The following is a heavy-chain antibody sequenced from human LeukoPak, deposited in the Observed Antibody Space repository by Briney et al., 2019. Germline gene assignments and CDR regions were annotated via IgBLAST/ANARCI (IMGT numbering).Heavy chain of an antibody. J-gene: IGHJ6*03. CDR2: MNPNSGNT. Sequence: GVSVSLSCKASGYTFTSYDMNWVRQATGQGLEWMGWMNPNSGNTGYAQKFQARVTLTTQTCISTAYMDLSSLTSEDTAVYYCARRVAAAQRQVYYSYMDAWGKGTPVTVSS. CDR1: GYTFTSYD. V-gene: IGHV1-8*03. CDR3: ARRVAAAQRQVYYSYMDA. D-gene: IGHD6-13*01.